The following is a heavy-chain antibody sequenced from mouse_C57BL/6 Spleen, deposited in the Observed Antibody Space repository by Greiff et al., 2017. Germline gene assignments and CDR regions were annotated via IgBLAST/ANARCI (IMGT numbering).Heavy chain of an antibody. J-gene: IGHJ1*03. CDR2: INPNNGGT. CDR1: GYTFTDYN. Sequence: VQLQQSGPELVKPGASVKIPCKASGYTFTDYNMDWVKQSHGKSLEWIGDINPNNGGTIYNQKFKGKATLTVDKSSSTAYMELRSLTSEDTAVYYCARGSTMVTTVSYWYFDGWGTGTTVTVSS. CDR3: ARGSTMVTTVSYWYFDG. D-gene: IGHD2-2*01. V-gene: IGHV1-18*01.